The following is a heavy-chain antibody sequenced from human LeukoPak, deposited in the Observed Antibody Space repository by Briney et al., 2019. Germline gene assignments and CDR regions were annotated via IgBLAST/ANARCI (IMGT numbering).Heavy chain of an antibody. CDR3: VKDIAAARDY. CDR2: ISSNGGST. V-gene: IGHV3-64D*09. J-gene: IGHJ4*02. D-gene: IGHD6-13*01. CDR1: GFTLSSYA. Sequence: GGSLRLSCSASGFTLSSYAMHWVRQAPGKGLEYVSAISSNGGSTYYADPVKGRFTISRDNSKNTLYLQMSSLRAEDTAVYYCVKDIAAARDYWGQGTLVTVSS.